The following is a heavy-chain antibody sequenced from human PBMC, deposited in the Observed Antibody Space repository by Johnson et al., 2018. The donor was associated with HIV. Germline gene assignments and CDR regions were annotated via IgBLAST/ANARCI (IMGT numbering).Heavy chain of an antibody. J-gene: IGHJ3*02. V-gene: IGHV3-7*01. D-gene: IGHD1-1*01. Sequence: VQLVESGGGLVQPGGSLRLSCAASGFTFSSYWMSWVRQAPGKGLAWVANIKHDGSEKYYVDSVKGRFTISRDSSKNTLYLQMNSLRAEDTAVYYCARDGSNFGAFDIWGQGTMVTVSS. CDR3: ARDGSNFGAFDI. CDR2: IKHDGSEK. CDR1: GFTFSSYW.